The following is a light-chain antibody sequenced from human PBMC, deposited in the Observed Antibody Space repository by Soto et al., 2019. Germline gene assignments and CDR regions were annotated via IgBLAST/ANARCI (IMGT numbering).Light chain of an antibody. CDR1: SSNIGNNY. CDR3: GTWDSSLSADNYV. Sequence: QSVLTQPPSVSAAPGQKVTISCSGSSSNIGNNYVSWYQQLPGTAPKLLIYENNKRPSGIPDRCSGSKSGTSATLGITGLQTGDEADYYCGTWDSSLSADNYVFGTGTKVTVL. CDR2: ENN. V-gene: IGLV1-51*02. J-gene: IGLJ1*01.